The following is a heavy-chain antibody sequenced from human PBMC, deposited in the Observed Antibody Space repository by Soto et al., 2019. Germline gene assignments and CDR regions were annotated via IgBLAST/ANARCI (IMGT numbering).Heavy chain of an antibody. Sequence: EVQLLESGGGLVQPGGSLRLSCTASGFTFSNYAMSWVRQAPDKGLEWVSAISGRGGSTYYADSAKGRFTISRDNSKNRLFLQMNSLRAEDTALYYCAKDSTVTTSLYSYYYGLDVWGQGTTVTVSS. CDR1: GFTFSNYA. CDR3: AKDSTVTTSLYSYYYGLDV. V-gene: IGHV3-23*01. D-gene: IGHD4-17*01. CDR2: ISGRGGST. J-gene: IGHJ6*02.